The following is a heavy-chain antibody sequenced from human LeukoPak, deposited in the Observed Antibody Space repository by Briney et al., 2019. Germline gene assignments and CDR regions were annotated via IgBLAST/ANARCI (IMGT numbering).Heavy chain of an antibody. Sequence: SETLSLTCAVYGGSFNDYYWTWIRQPPGKGLEWIGEVNHRGNTNCNPSLKSRVTVSVDTSKNQFSLKLTSVTAADTALYYCARRGYKNPFYYYYMDVWAKGTTVTVSS. D-gene: IGHD5-24*01. V-gene: IGHV4-34*01. CDR3: ARRGYKNPFYYYYMDV. CDR1: GGSFNDYY. J-gene: IGHJ6*03. CDR2: VNHRGNT.